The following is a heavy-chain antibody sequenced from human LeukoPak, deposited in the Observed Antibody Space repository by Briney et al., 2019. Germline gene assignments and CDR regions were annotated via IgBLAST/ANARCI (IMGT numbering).Heavy chain of an antibody. Sequence: GGSLRLSCAASRFTFSSHAMSWVRQAPGKGLEWVSSISGSGNRTYYADSVKGRFTISRDNSKNTLFLQMNSLRAEDTAVYYCAKNLYCGGGSCYPSALGMDVWGQGTTVTVSS. CDR1: RFTFSSHA. CDR2: ISGSGNRT. J-gene: IGHJ6*02. D-gene: IGHD2-15*01. CDR3: AKNLYCGGGSCYPSALGMDV. V-gene: IGHV3-23*01.